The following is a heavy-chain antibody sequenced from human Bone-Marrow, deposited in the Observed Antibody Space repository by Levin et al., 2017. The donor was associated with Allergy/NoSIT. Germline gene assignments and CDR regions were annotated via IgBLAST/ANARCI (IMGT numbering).Heavy chain of an antibody. CDR2: ISGSGGST. Sequence: GESLKISCAASGFTFSSYAMSWVRQAPGKGLEWVSAISGSGGSTYYADSVKGRFTISRDNSKNTLYLQMNSLRAEDTAVYYCAKDFRYGSGSRGETDYWGQGTLVTVSS. CDR3: AKDFRYGSGSRGETDY. J-gene: IGHJ4*02. CDR1: GFTFSSYA. D-gene: IGHD3-10*01. V-gene: IGHV3-23*01.